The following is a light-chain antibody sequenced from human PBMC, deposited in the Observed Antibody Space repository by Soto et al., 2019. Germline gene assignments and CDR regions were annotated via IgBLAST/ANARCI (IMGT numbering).Light chain of an antibody. CDR3: QQSYTTPYT. CDR1: QSISNF. V-gene: IGKV1-39*01. J-gene: IGKJ2*01. Sequence: DIQMTQSPSSLSASVGDRVTITCRASQSISNFLNWYQQKPGKAPELLIYAASSLHSGVPSRFSDSGSGTNFNLTLSSLQPEDFATYSCQQSYTTPYTFGQGTKLEIK. CDR2: AAS.